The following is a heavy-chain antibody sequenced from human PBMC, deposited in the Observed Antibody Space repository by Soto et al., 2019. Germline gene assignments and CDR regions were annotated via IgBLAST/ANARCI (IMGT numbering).Heavy chain of an antibody. V-gene: IGHV1-18*01. CDR2: ISAYNGNT. CDR1: GYTFTSYG. D-gene: IGHD1-26*01. CDR3: ARGCGSYCHYFDY. J-gene: IGHJ4*02. Sequence: QVQLVQSGAEVKKPGASVKVSCKASGYTFTSYGISWVRQAPGQGLEWMGWISAYNGNTNYAQKLQGRVTMTTDTSTSIAYKELSNLRSDDTAVYCCARGCGSYCHYFDYWGQGTLVTVSS.